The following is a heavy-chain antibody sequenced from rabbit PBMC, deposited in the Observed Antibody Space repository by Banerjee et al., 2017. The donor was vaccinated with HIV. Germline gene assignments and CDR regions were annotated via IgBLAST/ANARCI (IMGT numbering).Heavy chain of an antibody. CDR3: AREGASVSGYYL. CDR1: GFDLSSSYD. J-gene: IGHJ6*01. D-gene: IGHD1-1*01. Sequence: QSLEESGGDLVKPGASLTLTCTASGFDLSSSYDMCWVRQAPGKGLEWIACIYTGSSGSTYYASWAKGRFTISKTSSTTVTLQMTSLTAADTATYFCAREGASVSGYYLWGPGTLVTVS. CDR2: IYTGSSGST. V-gene: IGHV1S40*01.